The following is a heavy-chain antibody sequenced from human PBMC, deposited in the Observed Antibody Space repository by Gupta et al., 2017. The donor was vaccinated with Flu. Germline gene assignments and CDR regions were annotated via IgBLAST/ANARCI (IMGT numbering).Heavy chain of an antibody. V-gene: IGHV5-51*01. CDR2: IYPGDSDT. CDR1: YW. CDR3: ATAKIGYSSGWGFDY. Sequence: YWIGWVRQMPGKGLEWMGIIYPGDSDTRYSPSFQGQVTISADKSISTAYLQWSSLKASDTAMYYCATAKIGYSSGWGFDYWGQGTLVTVSS. J-gene: IGHJ4*02. D-gene: IGHD6-19*01.